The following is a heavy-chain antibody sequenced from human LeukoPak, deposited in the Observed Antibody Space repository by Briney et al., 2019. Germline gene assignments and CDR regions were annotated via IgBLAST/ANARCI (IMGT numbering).Heavy chain of an antibody. D-gene: IGHD1-26*01. CDR3: ARVGSGSYFWFDP. CDR2: IKQDGSEK. J-gene: IGHJ5*02. CDR1: GFTFSSYW. Sequence: PGGSLRLSCAASGFTFSSYWMSWVRQAPGKGLEWVANIKQDGSEKYYVDSVKGRFTISRDNAKNSLYLQMNSLRAEDTAVYYCARVGSGSYFWFDPWGQGTLVTVSS. V-gene: IGHV3-7*01.